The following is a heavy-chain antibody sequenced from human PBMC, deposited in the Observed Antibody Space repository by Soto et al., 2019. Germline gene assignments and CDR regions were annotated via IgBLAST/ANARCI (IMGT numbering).Heavy chain of an antibody. CDR3: TKDGAVVGQKDASDF. CDR2: ISRSGDST. D-gene: IGHD2-21*01. J-gene: IGHJ3*01. V-gene: IGHV3-23*01. Sequence: GGSLRLSCAASGFTFTMYTMGWVRQAPGKGLEWVSDISRSGDSTYYADSVKGRFTISRDNSKNTLYLQMNSLRAEDTAVYYCTKDGAVVGQKDASDFWGQGTMVTVSS. CDR1: GFTFTMYT.